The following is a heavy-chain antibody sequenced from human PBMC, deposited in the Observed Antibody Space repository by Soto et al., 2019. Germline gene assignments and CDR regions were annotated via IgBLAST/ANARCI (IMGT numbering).Heavy chain of an antibody. CDR3: ARDTYSTATHFHY. CDR2: IWDDGSNK. Sequence: QVQLVESGGGVVQPGRSLRLSCAASGFTFNSYAMHWVRQAPGKGLEWVAVIWDDGSNKLYADSGRGRFTISSDNSKNTLSLQMNSLRAEDTAVYYCARDTYSTATHFHYWGQGPLGTFSS. D-gene: IGHD2-21*01. J-gene: IGHJ4*02. V-gene: IGHV3-33*01. CDR1: GFTFNSYA.